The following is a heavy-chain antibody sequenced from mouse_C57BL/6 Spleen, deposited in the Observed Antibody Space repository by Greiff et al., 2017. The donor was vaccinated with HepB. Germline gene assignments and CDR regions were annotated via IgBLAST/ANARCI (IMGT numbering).Heavy chain of an antibody. D-gene: IGHD2-5*01. Sequence: VQLQQSGPELVKPGASVKISCKASGYSFTGYYMNWVKQSPEKSLEWIGEINPSTGGTTYNQKFKAKATLTVDKSSSTAYMQLKSLTSEDSAVYYCATLYSNYWYFDVWGTGTTVTVSS. CDR3: ATLYSNYWYFDV. V-gene: IGHV1-42*01. CDR2: INPSTGGT. CDR1: GYSFTGYY. J-gene: IGHJ1*03.